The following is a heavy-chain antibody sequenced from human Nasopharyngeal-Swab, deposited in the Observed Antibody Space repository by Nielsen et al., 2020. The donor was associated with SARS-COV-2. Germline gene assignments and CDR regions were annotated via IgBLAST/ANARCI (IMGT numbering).Heavy chain of an antibody. D-gene: IGHD3-9*01. Sequence: PGKGLEWIGSIYYSGRTYYNPSLKSRVTISVDTSKNQFSLKQSSVTAADTAVYYCARLDYDILTGYGDLYYFDYWGQGTLVTVSS. V-gene: IGHV4-39*01. CDR2: IYYSGRT. CDR3: ARLDYDILTGYGDLYYFDY. J-gene: IGHJ4*02.